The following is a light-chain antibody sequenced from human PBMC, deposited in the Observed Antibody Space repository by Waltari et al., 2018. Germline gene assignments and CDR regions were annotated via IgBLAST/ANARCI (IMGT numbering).Light chain of an antibody. CDR3: QQYNSYPYT. V-gene: IGKV1-5*03. CDR2: KAT. J-gene: IGKJ2*01. CDR1: QRITIW. Sequence: IQMTQSPSTLSASIGDRVTITCRASQRITIWLAWYQQKPGKAPKLLIYKATTLEGGVPSRFSGSGSGTEFTLTISSLQPDDFATYHCQQYNSYPYTFGQGTKLEIK.